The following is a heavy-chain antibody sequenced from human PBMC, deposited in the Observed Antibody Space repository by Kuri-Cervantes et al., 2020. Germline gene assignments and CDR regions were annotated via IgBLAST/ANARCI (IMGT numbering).Heavy chain of an antibody. D-gene: IGHD1-7*01. CDR2: INPNSGGT. Sequence: ASVKVSCKASGYTFPSYGISWVRQAPGKGLEWMGWINPNSGGTNYAQKFQGRVTMTRDTSISTAYMELSRLRSDDTAVYYCARAPPIQLELRMTFDYWGQGTLVTVSS. V-gene: IGHV1-2*02. CDR1: GYTFPSYG. J-gene: IGHJ4*02. CDR3: ARAPPIQLELRMTFDY.